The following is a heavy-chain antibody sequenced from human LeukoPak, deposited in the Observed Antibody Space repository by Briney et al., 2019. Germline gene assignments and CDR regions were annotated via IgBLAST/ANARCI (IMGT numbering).Heavy chain of an antibody. Sequence: GGSLRLSCAASGFTFSSYAMHWVRQAPGKGLEWVAVISYDGSNEYYADSVKGRFTISRDNSKNTLYLQMNSLRAEDTAVYYCARDRSYGSDKNGPHKGWGQGTTVIVSS. CDR2: ISYDGSNE. CDR1: GFTFSSYA. CDR3: ARDRSYGSDKNGPHKG. V-gene: IGHV3-30-3*01. D-gene: IGHD3-10*01. J-gene: IGHJ6*02.